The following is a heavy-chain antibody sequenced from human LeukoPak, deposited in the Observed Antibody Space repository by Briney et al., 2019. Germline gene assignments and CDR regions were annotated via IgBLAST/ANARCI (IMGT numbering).Heavy chain of an antibody. CDR1: GGSISSDNYY. Sequence: SETPSLTCSVSGGSISSDNYYWSWIRQPAGKGLEWIGRIYTSGSTKYNPSLKSRVTMSVDTSKNQFSLKLSSVTAADTAVYYCARVQRRYDSSGYYYDHYYYYYMDVWGKGATVTVPS. D-gene: IGHD3-22*01. CDR2: IYTSGST. V-gene: IGHV4-61*02. CDR3: ARVQRRYDSSGYYYDHYYYYYMDV. J-gene: IGHJ6*03.